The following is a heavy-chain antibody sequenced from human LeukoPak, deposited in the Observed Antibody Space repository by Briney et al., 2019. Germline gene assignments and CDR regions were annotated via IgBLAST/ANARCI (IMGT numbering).Heavy chain of an antibody. CDR1: GGSFSGYY. J-gene: IGHJ4*02. CDR3: AGGLIYRSGGSCQFDY. V-gene: IGHV4-34*01. Sequence: SETLSLTCAVYGGSFSGYYWSWIRQPPGKGLEWIGEINHSGSTNYNPSLKSRVTISVDTSKNQFSLKLSSVTAADTAVYYCAGGLIYRSGGSCQFDYWGQGTLVTVSS. D-gene: IGHD2-15*01. CDR2: INHSGST.